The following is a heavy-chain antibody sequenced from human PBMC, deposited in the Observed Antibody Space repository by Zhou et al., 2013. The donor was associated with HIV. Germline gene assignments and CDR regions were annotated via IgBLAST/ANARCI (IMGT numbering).Heavy chain of an antibody. CDR2: IIPILETP. Sequence: QVQLVQSGAEVKMPGSSVKVSCKASGVSFNNYGISWVRQAPGQGLEWMGRIIPILETPNYAHNFQGRVTITADISTTTVDMELTSLRSEDTAVYYCTREPSGDFWYFDVWGRGTKVIVSS. J-gene: IGHJ2*01. D-gene: IGHD7-27*01. CDR3: TREPSGDFWYFDV. V-gene: IGHV1-69*04. CDR1: GVSFNNYG.